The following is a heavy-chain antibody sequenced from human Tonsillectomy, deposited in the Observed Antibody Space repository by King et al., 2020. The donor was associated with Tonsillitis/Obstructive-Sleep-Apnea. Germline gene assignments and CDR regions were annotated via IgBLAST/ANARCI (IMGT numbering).Heavy chain of an antibody. CDR2: ISSSSSYI. CDR3: ARISNWGSGYCDY. V-gene: IGHV3-21*01. D-gene: IGHD7-27*01. J-gene: IGHJ4*02. Sequence: EVQLVESGGGLVKPGGSLRLSCAASGFTFSSYSMNWVRQAPGKGLEWVSSISSSSSYIYYADSVKGRFTISRDNAKNSRYLQMNSLRAEDTAVYYCARISNWGSGYCDYWGQGTLVTVSS. CDR1: GFTFSSYS.